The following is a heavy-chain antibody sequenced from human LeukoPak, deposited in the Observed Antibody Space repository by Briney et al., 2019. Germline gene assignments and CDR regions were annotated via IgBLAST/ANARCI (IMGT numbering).Heavy chain of an antibody. CDR2: IKQDGSAK. CDR1: GFTFSSYY. Sequence: GGSLRLSCAASGFTFSSYYMSWVRQAPGKGLEWVANIKQDGSAKYYVDSVKGRFTISRDNAKNSLYLQMNSLRAEDTALYYCAKGGYCSGGSSYGMDVWGQGTTVTVSS. CDR3: AKGGYCSGGSSYGMDV. V-gene: IGHV3-7*03. D-gene: IGHD2-15*01. J-gene: IGHJ6*02.